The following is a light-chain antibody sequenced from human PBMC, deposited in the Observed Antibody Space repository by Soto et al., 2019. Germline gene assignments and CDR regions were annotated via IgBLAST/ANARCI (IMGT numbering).Light chain of an antibody. V-gene: IGKV3-20*01. J-gene: IGKJ5*01. Sequence: EIVLTQSPGTLSLSPGERATLSCRASQSVGSSYLAWYQQKAGQSPRLLIYAASTRAAGIPDRFSGGGSGTEFTLTISSLQSEDFAVYYCQQYHSWPPITFGQGTRLEIK. CDR2: AAS. CDR3: QQYHSWPPIT. CDR1: QSVGSSY.